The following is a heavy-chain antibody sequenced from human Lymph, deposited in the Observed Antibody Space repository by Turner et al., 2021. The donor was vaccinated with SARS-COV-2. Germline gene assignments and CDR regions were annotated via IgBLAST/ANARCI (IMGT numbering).Heavy chain of an antibody. V-gene: IGHV3-53*02. Sequence: EVQLVETGGGLIQPGACLRLACAASGIIVSRNYMNWVRQARGKGLEWDAVIYIGGTTYYSESVNGRFTISRDNSKNTLYLQMNSLGVEDAAVYYCARDLGSYGMDVWGQGTTVTVSS. CDR1: GIIVSRNY. CDR2: IYIGGTT. CDR3: ARDLGSYGMDV. J-gene: IGHJ6*02. D-gene: IGHD3-10*01.